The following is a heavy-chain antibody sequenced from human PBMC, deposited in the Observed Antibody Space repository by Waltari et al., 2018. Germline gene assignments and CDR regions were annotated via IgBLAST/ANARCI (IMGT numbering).Heavy chain of an antibody. D-gene: IGHD3-3*01. CDR2: IRQDYGV. V-gene: IGHV3-7*03. CDR1: GFSFPTYS. J-gene: IGHJ4*02. Sequence: VQLVESGGGLVQPGGSLRLSCAASGFSFPTYSRAWVRQAPGKGLEWVANIRQDYGVEYVDSVKGRFTISRDSAKNSMYLQMNSLRAEDTAMYYCARWRGQQSEFDSWGPGTLVTVSS. CDR3: ARWRGQQSEFDS.